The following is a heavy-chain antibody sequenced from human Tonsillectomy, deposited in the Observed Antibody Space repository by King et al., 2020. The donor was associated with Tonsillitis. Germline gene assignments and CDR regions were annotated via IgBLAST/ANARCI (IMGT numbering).Heavy chain of an antibody. CDR2: IRGSGGNT. Sequence: VQPVESGGGLVQPGGSLRLSCAASGFSFSNHAISWVRRAPGKGLEWVSTIRGSGGNTYYADSVKGRFTISRDSSEYTLFLQMYTLRAEDTAVYYCAKEGLKWGKGYFDSWGQGTLVTVSP. CDR1: GFSFSNHA. D-gene: IGHD2-15*01. V-gene: IGHV3-23*04. CDR3: AKEGLKWGKGYFDS. J-gene: IGHJ4*02.